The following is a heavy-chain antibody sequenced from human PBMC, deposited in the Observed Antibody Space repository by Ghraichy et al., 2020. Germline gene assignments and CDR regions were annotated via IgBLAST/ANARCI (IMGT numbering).Heavy chain of an antibody. CDR2: ISSSGSTI. Sequence: GGSLRLSCAASGFTFSDYYMSWIRQAPGKGLEWVSYISSSGSTIYYADSVKGRFTISRDNAKNSLYLQMNSLRAEDTAVYYCARAADYGDYDWYFDLWGRGTLVTVSS. D-gene: IGHD4-17*01. CDR1: GFTFSDYY. V-gene: IGHV3-11*01. CDR3: ARAADYGDYDWYFDL. J-gene: IGHJ2*01.